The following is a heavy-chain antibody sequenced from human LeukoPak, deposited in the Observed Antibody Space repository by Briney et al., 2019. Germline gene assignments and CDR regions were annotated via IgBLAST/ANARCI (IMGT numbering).Heavy chain of an antibody. D-gene: IGHD2-2*01. CDR3: AKDLRGVVPAETDY. J-gene: IGHJ4*02. CDR2: IGVAANT. CDR1: GFTISSYD. V-gene: IGHV3-13*01. Sequence: GGSLRLSCAASGFTISSYDMHWVRQATGKGLEWVSAIGVAANTFYSGSVKGRFTISRENAKNSLYLLMTSLRAEDTAVYYCAKDLRGVVPAETDYWGQGTLVTVSS.